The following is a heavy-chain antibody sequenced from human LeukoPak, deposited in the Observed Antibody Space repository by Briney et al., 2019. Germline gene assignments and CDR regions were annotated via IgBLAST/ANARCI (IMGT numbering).Heavy chain of an antibody. Sequence: GGSLRLSCAASGFTFSSYDMHWVRQAPGKGLEWVAGIWYDGSNIYYADAVKGRFTISSDNSKKTLYLQMNILRDEETAVYYCARVGSLGLRFSAFGIWGQGTMVTVSS. CDR3: ARVGSLGLRFSAFGI. CDR2: IWYDGSNI. V-gene: IGHV3-33*01. D-gene: IGHD3-3*01. CDR1: GFTFSSYD. J-gene: IGHJ3*02.